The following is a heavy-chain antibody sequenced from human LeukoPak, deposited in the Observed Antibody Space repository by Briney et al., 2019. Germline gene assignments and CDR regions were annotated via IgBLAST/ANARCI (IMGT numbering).Heavy chain of an antibody. CDR1: GYSFTNYW. Sequence: GESLKISCKGSGYSFTNYWIGWVCQMPGKGLEWLGIIYPADSETRYSPSFQGQVTISADKSISTAYLQWSSLKASDTAMYYCARHKRATPFDCWGQGTLVTVSS. J-gene: IGHJ4*02. D-gene: IGHD5-12*01. CDR3: ARHKRATPFDC. V-gene: IGHV5-51*01. CDR2: IYPADSET.